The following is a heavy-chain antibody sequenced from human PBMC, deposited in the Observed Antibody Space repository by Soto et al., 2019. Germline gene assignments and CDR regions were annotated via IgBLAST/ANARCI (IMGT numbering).Heavy chain of an antibody. Sequence: EVQLLESGGGLVQPGGSLRLSCVASGVTFSIYDMSWVRQAPGKGLEWVSGISNSGAGTFYADSVQGRFTISRDNSKNTLYLQMNSLRAEDTAIYYCATTRKGTVAGPFDSWGQGTLVPVSS. V-gene: IGHV3-23*01. D-gene: IGHD6-19*01. CDR2: ISNSGAGT. J-gene: IGHJ4*02. CDR1: GVTFSIYD. CDR3: ATTRKGTVAGPFDS.